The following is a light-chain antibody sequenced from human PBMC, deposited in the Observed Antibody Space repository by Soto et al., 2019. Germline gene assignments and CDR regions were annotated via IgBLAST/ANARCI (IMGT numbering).Light chain of an antibody. J-gene: IGKJ1*01. Sequence: EIVLTQSPATLSLSPGERATLSCRASQSVNDFLAWYQQRPGQAPRLLIYDVSKRATGIPARFSGSGFGTDYTLTISRLEPEDFAAYYRQQRYMWRTFGQGTKVEI. CDR2: DVS. CDR3: QQRYMWRT. V-gene: IGKV3-11*01. CDR1: QSVNDF.